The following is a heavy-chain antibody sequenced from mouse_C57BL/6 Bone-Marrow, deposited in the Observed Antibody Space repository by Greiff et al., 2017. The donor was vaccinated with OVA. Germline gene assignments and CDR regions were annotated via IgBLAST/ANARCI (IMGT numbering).Heavy chain of an antibody. Sequence: EVQLVESGGDLVKPGGSLKLSCAASGFTFSSYGMSWVRQTPDKRLGWVATISSGGSYTYYPDSVKGRFTISRDNAKNTLYLQMSSLKSEDTAMYYCARHGILYPYFDYWGQGTTLTVSS. J-gene: IGHJ2*01. V-gene: IGHV5-6*01. CDR1: GFTFSSYG. CDR2: ISSGGSYT. CDR3: ARHGILYPYFDY.